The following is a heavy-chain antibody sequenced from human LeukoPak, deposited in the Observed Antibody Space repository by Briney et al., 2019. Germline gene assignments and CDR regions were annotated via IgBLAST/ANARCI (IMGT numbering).Heavy chain of an antibody. CDR2: TYYRSKWYN. Sequence: SQTLSLTCAISGDSVSSNSAAWNWIRQSPSRGLEWLGRTYYRSKWYNDYVISVRSRITINPDTSKNQFSLQLNSVTPEDTAVYYCVRDDGTEGRALDYWGQGTLVTVSS. D-gene: IGHD3-10*01. J-gene: IGHJ4*02. V-gene: IGHV6-1*01. CDR3: VRDDGTEGRALDY. CDR1: GDSVSSNSAA.